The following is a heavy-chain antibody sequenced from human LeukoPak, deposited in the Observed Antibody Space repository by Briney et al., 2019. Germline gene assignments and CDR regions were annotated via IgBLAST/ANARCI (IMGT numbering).Heavy chain of an antibody. CDR1: GFTFSSYE. CDR2: ISSSGSTI. V-gene: IGHV3-48*03. CDR3: ARDASRRVGATIPGFDY. D-gene: IGHD1-26*01. J-gene: IGHJ4*02. Sequence: GGSLRLSCAASGFTFSSYEMNWVRQAPGKGLEWVSYISSSGSTIYYADSVKGRFTISRDNAKNSLYLQMNSLRDEDTAVYYCARDASRRVGATIPGFDYWGQGTLVTVSS.